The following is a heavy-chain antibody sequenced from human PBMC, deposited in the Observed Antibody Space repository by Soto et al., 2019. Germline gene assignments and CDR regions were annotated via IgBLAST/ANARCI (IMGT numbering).Heavy chain of an antibody. Sequence: PSETLSLTCTVSGGSISSSSYYWGWIRQPPGKGLEWIGSIYYSGSTYYNLSLKSRVTISVDTSKNQFSLKPSSVTAADTAVYYCARQVPPLAYYYYGMDVWGQGTTVTVSS. CDR1: GGSISSSSYY. V-gene: IGHV4-39*01. CDR3: ARQVPPLAYYYYGMDV. CDR2: IYYSGST. J-gene: IGHJ6*02. D-gene: IGHD3-10*01.